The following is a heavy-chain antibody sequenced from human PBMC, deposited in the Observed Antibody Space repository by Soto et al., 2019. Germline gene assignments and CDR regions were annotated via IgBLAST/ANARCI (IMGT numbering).Heavy chain of an antibody. CDR2: ISGVGGTT. J-gene: IGHJ4*02. V-gene: IGHV3-23*01. Sequence: EVQLLESGGGLVQPGGSLRLSCTGSGFIFSAYAMSWVRQAPGKGLEWVASISGVGGTTYYADSVKGRFTISRDNPKNTLYLQMNSLGGEDTAIYYCAKDTGYWGQGTLVTVSS. CDR3: AKDTGY. CDR1: GFIFSAYA. D-gene: IGHD4-17*01.